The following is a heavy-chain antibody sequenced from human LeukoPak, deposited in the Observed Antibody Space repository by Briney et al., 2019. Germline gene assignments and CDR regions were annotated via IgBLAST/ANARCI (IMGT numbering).Heavy chain of an antibody. CDR1: GYTFTGYY. Sequence: ASVKVSCKASGYTFTGYYMHWVRQAPGQGLEWMGWINPNSGGTNYAQKFQGRVTMTRDTSISTAYMELSRLRSDDTAVYYCARDPENQYYYDSSGYEDYWGQGTLVTVSS. CDR3: ARDPENQYYYDSSGYEDY. D-gene: IGHD3-22*01. V-gene: IGHV1-2*02. J-gene: IGHJ4*02. CDR2: INPNSGGT.